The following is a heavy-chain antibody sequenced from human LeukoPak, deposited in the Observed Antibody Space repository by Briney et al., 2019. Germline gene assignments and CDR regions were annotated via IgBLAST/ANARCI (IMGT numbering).Heavy chain of an antibody. V-gene: IGHV4-39*07. CDR1: GGSISSSSYY. CDR2: IYYSGST. J-gene: IGHJ4*02. Sequence: SETLSLTCTVSGGSISSSSYYWGWIRQPPGKGLEWIGSIYYSGSTYYNPSLKSRVTISVDTSKNQFSLKLSSVTAADTAVYYCARDRGYNWNLFDYWGQGTLVTVSS. CDR3: ARDRGYNWNLFDY. D-gene: IGHD1-20*01.